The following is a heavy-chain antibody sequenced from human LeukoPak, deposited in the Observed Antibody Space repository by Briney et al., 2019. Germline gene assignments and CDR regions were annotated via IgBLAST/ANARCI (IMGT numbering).Heavy chain of an antibody. J-gene: IGHJ5*02. Sequence: ASVKVSCKAAGYTFTGYYMHWVRQAPGQGLEWMGWINPNSGGTNYAQKCQGRVTISVDTSKNQFPLKLSSVTVADTAVYYCARDGVVAIXXFDPXGQGTLVTVX. D-gene: IGHD3-22*01. CDR1: GYTFTGYY. CDR2: INPNSGGT. CDR3: ARDGVVAIXXFDP. V-gene: IGHV1-2*02.